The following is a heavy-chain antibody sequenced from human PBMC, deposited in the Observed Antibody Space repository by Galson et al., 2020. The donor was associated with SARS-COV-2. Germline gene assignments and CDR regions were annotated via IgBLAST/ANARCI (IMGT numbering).Heavy chain of an antibody. D-gene: IGHD1-26*01. CDR2: IYDSANT. J-gene: IGHJ4*02. CDR1: GGSVSGGAFS. CDR3: ARGQQTELLTPFDF. Sequence: SQSLSLTCAVSGGSVSGGAFSWSWFRQPPGKGLEWIGYIYDSANTYYNPSLKSRVPISVDRSKNQFSLNLSSVTAADTAVYYCARGQQTELLTPFDFWGQGTLVTVSS. V-gene: IGHV4-30-2*01.